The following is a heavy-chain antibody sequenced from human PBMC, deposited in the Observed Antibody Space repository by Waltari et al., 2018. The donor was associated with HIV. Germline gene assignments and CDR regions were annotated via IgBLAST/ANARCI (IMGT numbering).Heavy chain of an antibody. J-gene: IGHJ4*02. D-gene: IGHD1-1*01. V-gene: IGHV1-2*06. CDR3: ARAPYNPDY. Sequence: QVQLVQSGAEVKKPWASVKVPFKASGYTFNGYYMPWVRQAPGQGLEWMGRINPNSVGTNYAQKLQGRVTMTRDTSISAAYMELSRLRSDDTAVYYCARAPYNPDYWGQGTLVTVSS. CDR2: INPNSVGT. CDR1: GYTFNGYY.